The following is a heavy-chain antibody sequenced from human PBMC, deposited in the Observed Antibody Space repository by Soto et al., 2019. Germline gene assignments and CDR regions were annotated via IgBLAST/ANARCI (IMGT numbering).Heavy chain of an antibody. CDR3: ARVRLIRGVIPRLFCL. CDR1: GGTFNSYG. CDR2: IIPLYGTV. V-gene: IGHV1-69*06. J-gene: IGHJ4*01. Sequence: QAHLAQSGAEVKKPGSSVTVSCKAYGGTFNSYGISWVRQAPGQGLDWMGVIIPLYGTVNYAQKVQGRVSIPADKATSTAYMDLNSLRSDDTAVYYCARVRLIRGVIPRLFCLWGHGHLVTVS. D-gene: IGHD3-10*01.